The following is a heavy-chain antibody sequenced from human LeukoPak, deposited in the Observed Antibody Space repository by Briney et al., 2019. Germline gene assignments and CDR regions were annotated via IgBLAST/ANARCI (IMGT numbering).Heavy chain of an antibody. CDR2: ISYDGSNK. CDR1: GFTFSSYG. J-gene: IGHJ4*02. Sequence: GESLSLSCAASGFTFSSYGMHWVRQAPGKGLEWVAVISYDGSNKYYADSVKGRFTISRDNSKNTLYLQMNSLRAEDTAVYYCAKDLGDGSGPDYWGQGTLVTVSS. CDR3: AKDLGDGSGPDY. D-gene: IGHD3-10*01. V-gene: IGHV3-30*18.